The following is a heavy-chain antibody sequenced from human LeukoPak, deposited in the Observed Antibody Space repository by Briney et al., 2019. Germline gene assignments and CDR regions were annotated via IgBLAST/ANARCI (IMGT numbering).Heavy chain of an antibody. V-gene: IGHV1-2*06. CDR1: GDTFTGFY. CDR3: ARAPLYYYDSSGYLGMVY. CDR2: INPSSGGT. J-gene: IGHJ4*02. Sequence: ASVKVSCKASGDTFTGFYMHWVRQAPGQGLEWVGRINPSSGGTNYAQKFQGRVTMTRDTSISTAYMELSRLRSDDTAVYYCARAPLYYYDSSGYLGMVYWGQGTLVAVSS. D-gene: IGHD3-22*01.